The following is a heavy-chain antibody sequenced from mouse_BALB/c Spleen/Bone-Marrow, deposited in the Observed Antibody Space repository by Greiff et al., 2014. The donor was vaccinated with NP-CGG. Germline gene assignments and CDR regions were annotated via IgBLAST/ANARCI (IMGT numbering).Heavy chain of an antibody. CDR3: ASYDYGYYFDY. V-gene: IGHV14-3*02. D-gene: IGHD2-4*01. CDR1: GFNIKDTY. J-gene: IGHJ2*01. CDR2: IDPANGNT. Sequence: VPLQQSGAELVKPGASVKLSCTASGFNIKDTYMHWGKQRPEQGLEWIGRIDPANGNTKYDPKFQGKATITADTSSNTAYLQLSSLTSEDTAVYYCASYDYGYYFDYWGQGTTLTVSS.